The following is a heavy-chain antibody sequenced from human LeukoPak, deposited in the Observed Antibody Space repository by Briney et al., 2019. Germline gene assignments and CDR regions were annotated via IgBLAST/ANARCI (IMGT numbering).Heavy chain of an antibody. J-gene: IGHJ5*02. CDR1: GGSISLTGYY. CDR3: ARGESSASNWFDP. V-gene: IGHV4-61*08. CDR2: IYYSGST. D-gene: IGHD3-22*01. Sequence: PSETLSLTCTVSGGSISLTGYYWGWIRQPPGKGLEWIGYIYYSGSTNYNPSLKSRVTISVDASKNQFSLKVSSVTAADTAVYYCARGESSASNWFDPWGQGTLVTVSS.